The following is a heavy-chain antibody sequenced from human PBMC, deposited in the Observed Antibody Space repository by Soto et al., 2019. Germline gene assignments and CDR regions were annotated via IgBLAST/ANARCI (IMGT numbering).Heavy chain of an antibody. CDR3: AREAGYCSRTSCYRRAFDT. CDR1: GFTFSGHW. Sequence: VQLVESGGDLVQPGGSLRLSCAASGFTFSGHWMHWVRQVPGKGLAWVSRINTDGGSSAYADSVKGRFTISRDNAKNTLYLQMKGLRAEDTAVYYCAREAGYCSRTSCYRRAFDTWGQGTTVTVSS. V-gene: IGHV3-74*03. CDR2: INTDGGSS. D-gene: IGHD2-2*01. J-gene: IGHJ3*02.